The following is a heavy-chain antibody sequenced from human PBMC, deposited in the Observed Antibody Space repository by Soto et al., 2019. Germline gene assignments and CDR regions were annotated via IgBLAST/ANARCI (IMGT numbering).Heavy chain of an antibody. CDR1: GYTFTHVN. CDR2: ISTGSGDA. V-gene: IGHV1-3*04. J-gene: IGHJ4*02. Sequence: GASVKVSCKASGYTFTHVNMHWVRQAPGQGLEWMGWISTGSGDAKYSKKFQGRVTIVRDTSATTTFMELTGLTYEDTAVYYCARDGFSTVSGVTKYFFDYWGQGTLVTVSS. CDR3: ARDGFSTVSGVTKYFFDY. D-gene: IGHD3-3*01.